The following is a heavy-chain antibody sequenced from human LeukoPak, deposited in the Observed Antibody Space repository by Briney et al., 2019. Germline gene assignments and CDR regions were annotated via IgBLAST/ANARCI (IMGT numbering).Heavy chain of an antibody. D-gene: IGHD4-17*01. CDR3: ARETTVTTYHFDY. J-gene: IGHJ4*02. CDR2: IYYSGST. V-gene: IGHV4-30-4*01. Sequence: SETLSLTCTLSGGSISSGQYYWSWIRQAPGKGLEWIGHIYYSGSTYYNPSLKSRVTISVDRSNHQFSLKLTSVTAADTAVYYCARETTVTTYHFDYWGQGTLVTVSS. CDR1: GGSISSGQYY.